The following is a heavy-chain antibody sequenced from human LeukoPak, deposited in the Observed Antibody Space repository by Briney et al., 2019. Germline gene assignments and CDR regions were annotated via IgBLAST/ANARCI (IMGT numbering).Heavy chain of an antibody. CDR1: GFTFSSYG. Sequence: SGRSLRLSCAASGFTFSSYGMHWVRQAPGKGLEWVAVIWYDGSNKYYADSVKGRFTISRDNSKNTLYLQMNSLRAEDTAVYYCAREHYHSWSGYYRLDYYYYLALWGKGPTVTVSS. CDR2: IWYDGSNK. J-gene: IGHJ6*03. D-gene: IGHD3-3*01. V-gene: IGHV3-33*01. CDR3: AREHYHSWSGYYRLDYYYYLAL.